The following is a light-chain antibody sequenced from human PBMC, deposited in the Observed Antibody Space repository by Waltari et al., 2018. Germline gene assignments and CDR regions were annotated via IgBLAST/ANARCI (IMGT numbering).Light chain of an antibody. V-gene: IGKV1-39*01. Sequence: DIQMTQSPSSLSASVGDRVTISCRASQTISIYLNWYQQRPGKAPKLLVYSTSNLQTGVPSRFSGSGSGTDFTLTISSLQPEDFATYYCQQAYSTPPWTFGQGTKVEIK. J-gene: IGKJ1*01. CDR2: STS. CDR3: QQAYSTPPWT. CDR1: QTISIY.